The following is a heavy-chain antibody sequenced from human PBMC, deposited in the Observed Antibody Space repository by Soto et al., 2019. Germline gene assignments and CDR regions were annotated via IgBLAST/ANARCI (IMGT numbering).Heavy chain of an antibody. Sequence: QVQLVESGGGLVKPGGSLRLSCVASGFTFSDYYMNWIRQAPGKGLEWVAYITSSGQSVFYAESVKGRFTVSRDNSKNPMYLQMDSLRADDTAIYYCARDARYASSWYGLDVWGQGTTVTVSS. CDR2: ITSSGQSV. D-gene: IGHD6-13*01. CDR1: GFTFSDYY. J-gene: IGHJ6*02. V-gene: IGHV3-11*01. CDR3: ARDARYASSWYGLDV.